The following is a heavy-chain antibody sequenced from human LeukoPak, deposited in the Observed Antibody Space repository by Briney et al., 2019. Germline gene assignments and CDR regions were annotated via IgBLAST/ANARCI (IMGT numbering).Heavy chain of an antibody. Sequence: ASVKASCKASGYTFTGYYMHWVRQAPGQGLEWMGWINPNSGGTNYAQKFQGRVTMTRDTSISTAYMELSRLRSDDTAVYYCARARAYGSGNWFGPWGQGTLVTVSS. CDR2: INPNSGGT. CDR3: ARARAYGSGNWFGP. CDR1: GYTFTGYY. V-gene: IGHV1-2*02. J-gene: IGHJ5*02. D-gene: IGHD3-10*01.